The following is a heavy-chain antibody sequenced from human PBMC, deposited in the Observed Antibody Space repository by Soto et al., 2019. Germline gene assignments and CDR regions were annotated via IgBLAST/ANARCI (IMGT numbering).Heavy chain of an antibody. CDR2: ISAYIGKT. CDR3: ARVVEIYDSSGMDFDY. Sequence: ASVKVSCKASGYTFTSYGISWVRQAPGQGLEWMGGISAYIGKTNYAQKLQGRVTITTDTSTSTAYMELRSLRSDDTAVYYCARVVEIYDSSGMDFDYWGQGTLVTVSS. CDR1: GYTFTSYG. D-gene: IGHD3-22*01. V-gene: IGHV1-18*01. J-gene: IGHJ4*02.